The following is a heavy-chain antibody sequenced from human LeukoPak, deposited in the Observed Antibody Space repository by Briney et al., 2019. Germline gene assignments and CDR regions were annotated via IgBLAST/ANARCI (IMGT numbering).Heavy chain of an antibody. CDR2: ISSSGSTI. J-gene: IGHJ6*03. D-gene: IGHD3-10*01. CDR1: GFTFSDYY. Sequence: GGSLRLSCAASGFTFSDYYMSWIRQAPGKGLEWVSYISSSGSTIYYADSVKGRFTISRDNAKNSLYLQMNSLRAEDTAVYYCARSGRGPSYYYYYTDVWGKGTTVTVSS. CDR3: ARSGRGPSYYYYYTDV. V-gene: IGHV3-11*04.